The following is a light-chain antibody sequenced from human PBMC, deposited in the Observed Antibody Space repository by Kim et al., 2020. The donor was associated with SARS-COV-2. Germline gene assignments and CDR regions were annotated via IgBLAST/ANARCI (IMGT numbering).Light chain of an antibody. Sequence: PGEAAGVTCGGHNSGSKSVHWYQQKTGQAPVLVMYFDSDRPSGIPERFSGSNSGDTATLTISRVEGGDEADYYCQVWDRSSDHWVFGGGTQLTVL. J-gene: IGLJ3*02. V-gene: IGLV3-21*04. CDR2: FDS. CDR3: QVWDRSSDHWV. CDR1: NSGSKS.